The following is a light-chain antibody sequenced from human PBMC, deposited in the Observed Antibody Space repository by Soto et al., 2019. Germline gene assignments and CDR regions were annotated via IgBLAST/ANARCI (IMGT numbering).Light chain of an antibody. CDR3: QQSYSTPRLA. Sequence: DIQMTQSPSSLSASVGDRVTITCRASQIINRYLNWYQQKPGKAPQLLIYAASSLQSGVPSRFSGRASGKDFTLTISSLQPEDSATYYCQQSYSTPRLAFGGGTKVDI. CDR1: QIINRY. CDR2: AAS. J-gene: IGKJ4*01. V-gene: IGKV1-39*01.